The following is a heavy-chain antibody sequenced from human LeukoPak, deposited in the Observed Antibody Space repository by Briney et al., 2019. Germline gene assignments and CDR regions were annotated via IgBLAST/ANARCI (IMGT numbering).Heavy chain of an antibody. CDR1: GYSFTSYW. CDR3: AREERKERFLDY. D-gene: IGHD3-3*01. CDR2: IHTKTDGGTI. Sequence: GESLQISCKGSGYSFTSYWIGWVRQAPGKGLEWVGRIHTKTDGGTIDYAAPAKGRFTISRDDSKNALYLHMNSLRAEDTAVYYCAREERKERFLDYWGQGTLVTVSS. V-gene: IGHV3-15*01. J-gene: IGHJ4*02.